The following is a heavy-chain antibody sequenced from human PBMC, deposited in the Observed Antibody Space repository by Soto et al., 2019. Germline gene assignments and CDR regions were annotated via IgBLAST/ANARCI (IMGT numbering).Heavy chain of an antibody. V-gene: IGHV3-11*05. D-gene: IGHD5-12*01. CDR2: ISSSSSST. Sequence: QVQLVESGGGLVKPGGSLRLSCAASGFTFSDYYMSWIRQAPGKGLEWGSYISSSSSSTNYADSVKGRFTISRDNAKNSLYLQMNSLRAEDTAVYYCALQGGSWATINGFEYWGQGTLVTVSS. CDR3: ALQGGSWATINGFEY. J-gene: IGHJ4*02. CDR1: GFTFSDYY.